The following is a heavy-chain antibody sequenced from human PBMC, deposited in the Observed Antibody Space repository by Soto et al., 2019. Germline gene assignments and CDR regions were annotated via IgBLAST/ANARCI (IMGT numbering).Heavy chain of an antibody. CDR2: IDLDIGDT. CDR3: RLEPTGAAGFDY. J-gene: IGHJ4*02. D-gene: IGHD2-15*01. Sequence: QVQMVQSGAEVKKPGASVKVSCKASGHTFTGHHMHWVRQAPGQGLEWMGLIDLDIGDTKYAHKFQGRLTSTSDTAITTAYMELRGLRSDYTAVYYLRLEPTGAAGFDYWGQGTLVTVSS. V-gene: IGHV1-2*02. CDR1: GHTFTGHH.